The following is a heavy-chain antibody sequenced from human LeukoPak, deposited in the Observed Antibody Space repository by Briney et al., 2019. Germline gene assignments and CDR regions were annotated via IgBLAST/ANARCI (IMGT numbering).Heavy chain of an antibody. Sequence: SETLSLTCTVSGGSISSSSYYWGWLRPPPGKGLGWSGSIYYSGSTYYNPSLKSLVTISVNTSKNQFSLQLSSVTAADTAVHYGARLVVAAQSGGEYYYYLDGRGRGTTVSVCS. D-gene: IGHD2-15*01. CDR1: GGSISSSSYY. CDR2: IYYSGST. CDR3: ARLVVAAQSGGEYYYYLDG. V-gene: IGHV4-39*01. J-gene: IGHJ6*03.